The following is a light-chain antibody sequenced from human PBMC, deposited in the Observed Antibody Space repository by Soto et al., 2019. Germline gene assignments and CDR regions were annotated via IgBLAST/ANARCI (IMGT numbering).Light chain of an antibody. V-gene: IGKV3-20*01. CDR3: QQYRSLPLT. CDR1: QSLTNDY. CDR2: LAS. Sequence: EIVLTQSPGTLSLSPGERATLSCRASQSLTNDYLAWYQQKVGQAPRLLIYLASRRATGIPDRFSGSGSGTDFALTISRLGPEDFAVYFCQQYRSLPLTFGGGTKVEIK. J-gene: IGKJ4*01.